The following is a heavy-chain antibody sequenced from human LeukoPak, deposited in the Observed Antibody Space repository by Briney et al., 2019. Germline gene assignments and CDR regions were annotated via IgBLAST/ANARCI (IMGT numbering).Heavy chain of an antibody. D-gene: IGHD3-3*01. CDR3: TTDLLHYDFWSGYYSY. J-gene: IGHJ4*02. CDR1: VFTFRNGW. Sequence: GRSLRLSCAASVFTFRNGWMSWVRQAPGKGREWVVRNKSKTDGGTTDYAAPVKGRFTISRDDSKNTLYLQMNSLKTEDTAVYYCTTDLLHYDFWSGYYSYWGQGTLVTVSS. CDR2: NKSKTDGGTT. V-gene: IGHV3-15*01.